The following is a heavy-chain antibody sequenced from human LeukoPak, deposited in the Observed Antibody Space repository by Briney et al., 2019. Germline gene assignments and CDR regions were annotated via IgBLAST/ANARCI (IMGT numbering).Heavy chain of an antibody. CDR3: ARGWGRGAVYDSSGYYFDY. Sequence: SETLSLTRTVSGGSISSGDYYWSWIRQPPGKGLEWIGYIYYSGSTYYNPSLKSRVTISVDTSKNQFSLKLSSVTAADTAVYYCARGWGRGAVYDSSGYYFDYWGQGTLVTVSS. J-gene: IGHJ4*02. CDR2: IYYSGST. V-gene: IGHV4-30-4*02. CDR1: GGSISSGDYY. D-gene: IGHD3-22*01.